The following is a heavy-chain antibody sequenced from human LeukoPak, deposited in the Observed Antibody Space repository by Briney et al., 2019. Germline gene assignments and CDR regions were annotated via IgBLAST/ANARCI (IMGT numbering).Heavy chain of an antibody. J-gene: IGHJ4*02. Sequence: GESLKISCKGSGYNFAHDWIGWVRQMPGKGLEWMGIIFPDDSDTIYSPSFQGQVTISADKSINTAYLQWSNLEASDSAIYYCARQESEMTTPANRYFDLWGQGTLITVSS. CDR3: ARQESEMTTPANRYFDL. CDR1: GYNFAHDW. CDR2: IFPDDSDT. V-gene: IGHV5-51*01. D-gene: IGHD5-24*01.